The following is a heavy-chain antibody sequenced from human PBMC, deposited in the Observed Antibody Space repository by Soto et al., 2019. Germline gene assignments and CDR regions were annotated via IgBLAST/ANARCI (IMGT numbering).Heavy chain of an antibody. CDR3: ARDTEVGATPKDAFDI. D-gene: IGHD1-26*01. V-gene: IGHV1-18*01. J-gene: IGHJ3*02. CDR1: GYTFTSYG. CDR2: ISAYNGNT. Sequence: QVRLVQSGAEVKKPGASVKVSCKASGYTFTSYGISWVRQAPGQGRERMGWISAYNGNTNYAQKLQGRVTMTTDASTSTAYMELRSLRSDDTDVYYCARDTEVGATPKDAFDIWGQGTMVTVSS.